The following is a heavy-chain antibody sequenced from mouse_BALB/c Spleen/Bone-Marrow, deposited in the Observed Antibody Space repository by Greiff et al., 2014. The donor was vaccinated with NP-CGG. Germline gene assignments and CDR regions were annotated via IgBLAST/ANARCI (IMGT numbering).Heavy chain of an antibody. V-gene: IGHV14-3*02. CDR2: IDPANGNT. CDR1: GFNIKDTY. D-gene: IGHD1-1*01. CDR3: ARAYYYGSSYYVMDY. Sequence: EVMLVESGTELVKPGASVKLSCTASGFNIKDTYMHWVKQRPEQGLEWIGRIDPANGNTRYDPKFQGKATITAHTSSNTAYLQLTSLTSEDTAVYYCARAYYYGSSYYVMDYWGQGTSVTVSS. J-gene: IGHJ4*01.